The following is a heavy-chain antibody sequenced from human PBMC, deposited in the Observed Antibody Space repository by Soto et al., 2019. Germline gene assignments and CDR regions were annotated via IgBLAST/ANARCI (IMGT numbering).Heavy chain of an antibody. CDR3: ERTGIEEDAAFDH. D-gene: IGHD1-26*01. V-gene: IGHV3-30*04. Sequence: QVQLVESGGGVVQPGRSLRLSCAASGFTFTTYAIHWVRQAPGKGLARVAVIACNGRNEYYADSVKGRFTISRDNSTSLLFLKMHSLRAEDTAFDYGERTGIEEDAAFDHWGRGTMVT. CDR2: IACNGRNE. J-gene: IGHJ3*01. CDR1: GFTFTTYA.